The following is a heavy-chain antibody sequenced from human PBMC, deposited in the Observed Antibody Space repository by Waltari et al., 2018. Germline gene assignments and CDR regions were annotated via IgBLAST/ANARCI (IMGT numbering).Heavy chain of an antibody. CDR2: SNTDKANA. J-gene: IGHJ4*02. CDR1: GYTFTNFG. CDR3: VRGEFDFWSGYYTMGDVDY. V-gene: IGHV1-18*04. D-gene: IGHD3-3*01. Sequence: QIQLVQSGPEVKKPGASVKVPCKTSGYTFTNFGISWVRQAPGPGLEWVGWSNTDKANANSVLRLQDRLILTREPSTNTVYMELRSLTYDDTAVYFCVRGEFDFWSGYYTMGDVDYWGQGTLVTVSS.